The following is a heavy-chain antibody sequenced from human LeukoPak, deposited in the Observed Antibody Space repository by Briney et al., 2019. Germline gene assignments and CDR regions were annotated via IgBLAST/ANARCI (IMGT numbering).Heavy chain of an antibody. V-gene: IGHV1-18*01. J-gene: IGHJ5*02. Sequence: ASVKVSCKASGYTFTSYGISWVRQAPGQGLEWMGWISAYNGNTNYAQKLQGRVTMTTDTSTSTAYMELRSLRSEDTAVYYCARDSGPTVTFRWFDPWGQGTLVTVSS. CDR3: ARDSGPTVTFRWFDP. CDR1: GYTFTSYG. CDR2: ISAYNGNT. D-gene: IGHD4-17*01.